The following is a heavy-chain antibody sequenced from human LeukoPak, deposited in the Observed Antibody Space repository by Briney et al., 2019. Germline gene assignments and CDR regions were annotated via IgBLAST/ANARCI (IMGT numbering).Heavy chain of an antibody. Sequence: SETLSLTCTVSGGSISSSSYYWGWIRQPPGKGLEWIGSIYYSGSTYYNPSLKSRVTISVDTSKNQFSLKLSSVTAADTAVYYCAREGSPGIAVAGNYFDYWGQGTLVTVSS. CDR3: AREGSPGIAVAGNYFDY. J-gene: IGHJ4*02. CDR1: GGSISSSSYY. CDR2: IYYSGST. V-gene: IGHV4-39*07. D-gene: IGHD6-19*01.